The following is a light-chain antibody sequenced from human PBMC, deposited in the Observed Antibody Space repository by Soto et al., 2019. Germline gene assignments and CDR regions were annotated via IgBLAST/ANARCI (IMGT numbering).Light chain of an antibody. CDR2: GAS. Sequence: EIVMTQSPATLSLSPGERATLSCRASQSVSSNVAWYQQIPGQTPRLLIYGASTRATGIPVRFSGSGSGTEFTLTISSLQSEDFAVYYCQQYSKSPLTFGQGTKVEIK. V-gene: IGKV3-15*01. CDR3: QQYSKSPLT. CDR1: QSVSSN. J-gene: IGKJ1*01.